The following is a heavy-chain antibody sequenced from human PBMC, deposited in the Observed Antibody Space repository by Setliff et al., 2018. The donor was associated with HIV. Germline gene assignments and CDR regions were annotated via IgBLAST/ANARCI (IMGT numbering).Heavy chain of an antibody. V-gene: IGHV4-39*07. CDR2: IYYSGST. CDR1: GGSINTGSYY. Sequence: PSETLSLTCTVSGGSINTGSYYWGWIRQPPGKGLESIGTIYYSGSTYYKSSLKSRLTISVDTSKNQFSLKMSSVTAADTAVYYCARHSCGTTACYAVDVWGPGTMGTVSS. CDR3: ARHSCGTTACYAVDV. D-gene: IGHD2-2*01. J-gene: IGHJ3*01.